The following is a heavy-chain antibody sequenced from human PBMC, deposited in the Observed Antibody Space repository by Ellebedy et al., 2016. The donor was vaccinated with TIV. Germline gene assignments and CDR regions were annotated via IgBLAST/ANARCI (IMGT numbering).Heavy chain of an antibody. V-gene: IGHV4-30-2*01. CDR3: ARAENGGSSFDY. D-gene: IGHD3-16*01. CDR1: GGSISSGGYS. Sequence: MPSETLSLTCAVSGGSISSGGYSWSWTLPPPGKGLEWIGYIYHSGSTYYNPSLKSRVTISVDRSKNQFSLKLSSVTAADTAVYYCARAENGGSSFDYWGQGTLVTVSS. CDR2: IYHSGST. J-gene: IGHJ4*02.